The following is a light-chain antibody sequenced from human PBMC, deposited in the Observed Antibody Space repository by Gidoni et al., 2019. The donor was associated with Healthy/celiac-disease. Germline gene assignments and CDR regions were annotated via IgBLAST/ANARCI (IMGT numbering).Light chain of an antibody. CDR1: SLRSYY. Sequence: SSELTQDTAMSVALGQTVRITCQGDSLRSYYASWYQQKPGQAPVLVIYGKNNRPSGIPDRFSGSSSGNTASLTITGAQAEDEADYYCNSRDSSGNHVVFGGGTKLTVL. CDR3: NSRDSSGNHVV. J-gene: IGLJ2*01. V-gene: IGLV3-19*01. CDR2: GKN.